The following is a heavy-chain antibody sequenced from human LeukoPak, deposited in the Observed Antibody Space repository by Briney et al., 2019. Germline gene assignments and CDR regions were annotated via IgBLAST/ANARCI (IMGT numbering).Heavy chain of an antibody. Sequence: PGGSLRLSCAASGFTFSSYWMSWVRQAPGKGLEWVANIKPDGSETSFVDSVRGRFTISRENAKNSLYLQMNSLRAGDTAVYYCARAAYSSTWYSRYFDLWGRGTLVTGSS. CDR1: GFTFSSYW. CDR2: IKPDGSET. J-gene: IGHJ2*01. V-gene: IGHV3-7*01. D-gene: IGHD6-13*01. CDR3: ARAAYSSTWYSRYFDL.